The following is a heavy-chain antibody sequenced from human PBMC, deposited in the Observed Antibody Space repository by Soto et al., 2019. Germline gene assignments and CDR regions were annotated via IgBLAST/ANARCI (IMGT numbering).Heavy chain of an antibody. D-gene: IGHD3-10*01. CDR2: ISGSGGST. CDR1: GSTFSSYA. J-gene: IGHJ6*02. Sequence: PGGSLRLSWAASGSTFSSYAMSWVRQAPGKGLEWVSAISGSGGSTYYADSVKGRFTISRDNSKNTLYLQMNSLRAEDTAVYYCAKGPMVRGVIAYYYYYYGMDVWGQGTTVTVSS. CDR3: AKGPMVRGVIAYYYYYYGMDV. V-gene: IGHV3-23*01.